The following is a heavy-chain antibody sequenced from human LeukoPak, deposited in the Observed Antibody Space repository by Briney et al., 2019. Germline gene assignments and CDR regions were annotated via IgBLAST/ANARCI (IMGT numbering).Heavy chain of an antibody. CDR3: ARWTNTYLDY. J-gene: IGHJ4*02. CDR1: GYTFTRYY. D-gene: IGHD3/OR15-3a*01. Sequence: RRASVKVSCKPSGYTFTRYYIHWVRQAPGQGLEWMGIINPIGRSTNYAQKFQGRVTMTRDTSTTTVYMELSSLTSEDTAVYYCARWTNTYLDYWGQGTLVTVSS. CDR2: INPIGRST. V-gene: IGHV1-46*01.